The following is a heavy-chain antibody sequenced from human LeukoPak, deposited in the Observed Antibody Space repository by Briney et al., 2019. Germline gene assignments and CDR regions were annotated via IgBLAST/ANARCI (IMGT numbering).Heavy chain of an antibody. D-gene: IGHD3-3*01. Sequence: ASVKVSCKASGYTFTSYDINWVRQATGQGLEWMGWMNPNSGNTGYAQKFQGRVTMTRNTSISTAYMELGSLRSEDTAVYYCARGRGGKTIFGVVISPDNGMDVWGQGTTVTVSS. CDR3: ARGRGGKTIFGVVISPDNGMDV. CDR1: GYTFTSYD. J-gene: IGHJ6*02. CDR2: MNPNSGNT. V-gene: IGHV1-8*01.